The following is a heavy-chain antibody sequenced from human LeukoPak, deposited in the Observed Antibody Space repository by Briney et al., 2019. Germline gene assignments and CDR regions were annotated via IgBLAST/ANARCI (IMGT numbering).Heavy chain of an antibody. D-gene: IGHD3-9*01. CDR2: ISGSGGST. J-gene: IGHJ6*02. CDR1: GFTFSSYA. V-gene: IGHV3-23*01. CDR3: AAGEYFDWFTPPYYYYYGMDV. Sequence: GGSLRLSCAASGFTFSSYAMSWVRQAPGKGLEWVSAISGSGGSTYYADSVKGRFTISSDNSKNTLYLQMNSLRAEDTAVYYCAAGEYFDWFTPPYYYYYGMDVWGQGTTVTVSS.